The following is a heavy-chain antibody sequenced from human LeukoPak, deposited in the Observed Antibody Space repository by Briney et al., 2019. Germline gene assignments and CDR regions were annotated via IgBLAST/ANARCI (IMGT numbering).Heavy chain of an antibody. Sequence: GASLRLSCVASGFTFSSYAMSWVRQAPGKGLEWVSAISGSGGSTYYADSVKGRFTISRDNSKNTLYLQMNSLRAEDTAVYYCAKDGGMNWFDPWGQGTLVTVSS. CDR3: AKDGGMNWFDP. CDR2: ISGSGGST. V-gene: IGHV3-23*01. CDR1: GFTFSSYA. D-gene: IGHD3-3*01. J-gene: IGHJ5*02.